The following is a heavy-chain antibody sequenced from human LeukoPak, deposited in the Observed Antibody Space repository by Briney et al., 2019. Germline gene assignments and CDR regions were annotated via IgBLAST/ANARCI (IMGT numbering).Heavy chain of an antibody. CDR1: GYTFTSYG. CDR3: ARDQDIVATIHYYYGMDV. V-gene: IGHV1-18*01. Sequence: ASVKVSCKASGYTFTSYGISWVRQAPGQGLEWMGWISAYNGNTNYAQKLQGRVTMTTDTSTSTAYMELRSLRSDDTAVYYCARDQDIVATIHYYYGMDVWGQGTTVTVSS. J-gene: IGHJ6*02. CDR2: ISAYNGNT. D-gene: IGHD5-12*01.